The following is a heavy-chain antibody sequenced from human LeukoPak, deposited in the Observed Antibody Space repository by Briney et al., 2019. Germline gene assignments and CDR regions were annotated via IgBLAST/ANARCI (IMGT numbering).Heavy chain of an antibody. CDR3: AGGTGFIIKD. J-gene: IGHJ4*02. V-gene: IGHV3-23*01. CDR1: GFTFSNYA. CDR2: ISGSGDST. Sequence: GGSLRLSCAASGFTFSNYAMTWVRQAPGKGLGWVSGISGSGDSTYYADSARGRFTISRDNAKNSLYLQMNNLRVEDTAMYYCAGGTGFIIKDWGQGTLVTVSS. D-gene: IGHD3-9*01.